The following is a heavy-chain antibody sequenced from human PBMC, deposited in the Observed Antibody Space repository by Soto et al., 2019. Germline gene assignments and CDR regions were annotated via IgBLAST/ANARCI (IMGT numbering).Heavy chain of an antibody. CDR1: GFTVSSNY. V-gene: IGHV3-53*02. CDR3: ASYSYGLYYFDY. J-gene: IGHJ4*02. Sequence: EVQLVETGGGSIQPGGSLRLSCAASGFTVSSNYMSWVRQAPGKGLEWVSVIYSGGSTYYADSVKGRFTISRDNSKNTLYLQMNSLRAEDTAVYYCASYSYGLYYFDYWGQGTLVTVSS. D-gene: IGHD5-18*01. CDR2: IYSGGST.